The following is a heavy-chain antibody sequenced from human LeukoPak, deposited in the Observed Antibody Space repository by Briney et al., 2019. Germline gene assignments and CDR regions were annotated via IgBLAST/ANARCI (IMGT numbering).Heavy chain of an antibody. CDR2: INPNSGGT. V-gene: IGHV1-2*02. Sequence: ASVKVSCKASGYTFTSYGISWVRQAPGQGLEWMGWINPNSGGTNYAQKFQGRVTMTRDTSISTAYMELSRLRSDDTAVYYCARGQDYDFWSGYYTSVIFDYWGQGTLVTVSS. D-gene: IGHD3-3*01. CDR1: GYTFTSYG. J-gene: IGHJ4*02. CDR3: ARGQDYDFWSGYYTSVIFDY.